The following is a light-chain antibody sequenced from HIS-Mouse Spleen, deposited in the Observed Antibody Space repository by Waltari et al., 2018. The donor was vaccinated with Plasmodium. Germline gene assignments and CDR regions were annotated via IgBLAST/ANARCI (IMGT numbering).Light chain of an antibody. CDR3: QSADSSGTPNWV. Sequence: SYELTQPPSVSVSPGQTARITCSGDALPKQYAYWYQQKPGQAPVLVRYKDSERPSGIPGRFSGSSSGTTVTFTSSGVQAEDEADYYCQSADSSGTPNWVFGGGTKLTVL. J-gene: IGLJ3*02. V-gene: IGLV3-25*03. CDR1: ALPKQY. CDR2: KDS.